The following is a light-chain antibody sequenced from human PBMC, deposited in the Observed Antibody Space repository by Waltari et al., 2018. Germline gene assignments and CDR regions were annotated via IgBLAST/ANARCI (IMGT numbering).Light chain of an antibody. CDR3: QSYDSSLSGYV. V-gene: IGLV1-40*01. CDR1: SSNIGAGYY. J-gene: IGLJ1*01. CDR2: GNS. Sequence: QSVLTQPPSVSGAPGQRVTISCPGSSSNIGAGYYVHWSQQLPGTAPKLLIYGNSNRPSGVPDRFSGSKSGTSASLAITGLQAEDEADYYGQSYDSSLSGYVFGTGTKVTVL.